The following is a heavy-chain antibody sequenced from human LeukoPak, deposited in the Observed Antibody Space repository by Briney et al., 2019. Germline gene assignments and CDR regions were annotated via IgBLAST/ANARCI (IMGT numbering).Heavy chain of an antibody. CDR2: IHAGGSS. J-gene: IGHJ6*03. D-gene: IGHD2-15*01. Sequence: SETLSLTCTVSGGSIGNDYWGWIRQPAGKGLEWIGRIHAGGSSDYNPSFNSRLTISVDKSKNQFSLNLSSVTAADTAVYYCARDDHLGYCSGGSCDPHYYYYMDVWGKGTTVTVSS. V-gene: IGHV4-4*07. CDR1: GGSIGNDY. CDR3: ARDDHLGYCSGGSCDPHYYYYMDV.